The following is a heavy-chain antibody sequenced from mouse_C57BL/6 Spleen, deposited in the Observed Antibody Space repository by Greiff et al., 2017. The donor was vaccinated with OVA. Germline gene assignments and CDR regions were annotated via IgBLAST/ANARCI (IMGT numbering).Heavy chain of an antibody. CDR2: IDPEDGDT. CDR1: GFNITDYY. V-gene: IGHV14-2*01. CDR3: ALWPYPYSSGYNY. D-gene: IGHD3-2*02. Sequence: VQLQQSGAELVKPGASVKLSCTASGFNITDYYMHWVKQRTEQGLVWIGRIDPEDGDTKYAPKFQGKAPITADTSSNTAYLQLSNLTSENTAVYYGALWPYPYSSGYNYWGQGTTLTVSS. J-gene: IGHJ2*01.